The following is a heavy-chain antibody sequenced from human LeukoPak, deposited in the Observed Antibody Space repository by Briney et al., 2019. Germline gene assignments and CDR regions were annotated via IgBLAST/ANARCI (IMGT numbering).Heavy chain of an antibody. V-gene: IGHV3-33*03. CDR1: GFTFSNYG. Sequence: PGGSLRLSCAASGFTFSNYGVHWVRQAPGKGLEWVAVIRYDGSTKYYADSVKGRFTISRDNARNSLYLQINTLRAEDTAVYYCARGSAVVRGSFGDWGQGTLVTVSS. CDR2: IRYDGSTK. CDR3: ARGSAVVRGSFGD. D-gene: IGHD3-10*01. J-gene: IGHJ4*02.